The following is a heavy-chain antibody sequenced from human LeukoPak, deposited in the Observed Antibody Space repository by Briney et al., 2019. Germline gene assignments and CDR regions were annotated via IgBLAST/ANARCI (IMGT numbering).Heavy chain of an antibody. CDR2: IIPIFGTA. Sequence: GASVKVSCKASGYTFTSYAMNWVRQAPGQGLEWMGGIIPIFGTANYAQKFQGRVTITADESTSTAYMELSSLRSEDTAVYYCARGREPTDYTQSFDYWGQGTLVTVSS. J-gene: IGHJ4*02. V-gene: IGHV1-69*13. D-gene: IGHD4-11*01. CDR1: GYTFTSYA. CDR3: ARGREPTDYTQSFDY.